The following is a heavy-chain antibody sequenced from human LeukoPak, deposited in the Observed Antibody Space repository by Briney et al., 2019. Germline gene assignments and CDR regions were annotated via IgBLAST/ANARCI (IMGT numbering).Heavy chain of an antibody. V-gene: IGHV1-2*06. CDR3: ATGNDKLMVYADSFDY. Sequence: ASVKVSCKASGYTFTSYGISWVRQAPGQGLEWMGRINPNSGGTNYAQKFQGRVTMTRDTSISTAYMELSRLRSDDTAVYYCATGNDKLMVYADSFDYWGQGTLVTVSS. CDR1: GYTFTSYG. J-gene: IGHJ4*02. CDR2: INPNSGGT. D-gene: IGHD2-8*01.